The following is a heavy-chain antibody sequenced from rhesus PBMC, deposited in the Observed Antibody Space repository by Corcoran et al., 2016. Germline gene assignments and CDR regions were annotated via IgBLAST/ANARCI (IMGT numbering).Heavy chain of an antibody. J-gene: IGHJ4*01. CDR1: GYTFTDYY. Sequence: EVQLVQSGAAVKKPGASVKISCKASGYTFTDYYLHWVRQAPGKGLEWMGLVDTEEDEAIHAQKSQDRVTSTADTSTDTAYMELSSLRSEDTAVYYCATDLGSSSRFDYWGQGVLVTVSS. CDR3: ATDLGSSSRFDY. V-gene: IGHV1-111*02. D-gene: IGHD6-43*01. CDR2: VDTEEDEA.